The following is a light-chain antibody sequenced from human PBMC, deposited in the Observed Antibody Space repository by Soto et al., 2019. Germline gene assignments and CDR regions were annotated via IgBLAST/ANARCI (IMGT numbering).Light chain of an antibody. V-gene: IGLV2-14*01. CDR3: NSYTRRTTLV. CDR1: SSDVGAYDY. Sequence: QSVLTQPASVSASPGQSITISCTGTSSDVGAYDYVSWYQQHPGKAPKLMVYEVSNRPSGFSNRFSGSKSGNTASLTISGLQAEDEATYYCNSYTRRTTLVFGGGTKLTVL. J-gene: IGLJ2*01. CDR2: EVS.